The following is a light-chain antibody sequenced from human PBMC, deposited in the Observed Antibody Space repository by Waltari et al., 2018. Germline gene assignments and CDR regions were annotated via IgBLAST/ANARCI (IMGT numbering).Light chain of an antibody. V-gene: IGKV3-15*01. J-gene: IGKJ5*01. Sequence: EIEMTQSPAIMSVSPGERVTLSCRASQKISNNFAWYQQKPGQAPRLLSYGPTTRASGIPGRFRGSGSGTESTLTIDGLQSEDFAVYYCQQRANWPITFGQGTRLEIK. CDR1: QKISNN. CDR3: QQRANWPIT. CDR2: GPT.